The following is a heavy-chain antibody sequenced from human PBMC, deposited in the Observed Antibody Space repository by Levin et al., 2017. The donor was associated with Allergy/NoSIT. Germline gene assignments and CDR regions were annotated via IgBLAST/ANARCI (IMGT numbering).Heavy chain of an antibody. CDR1: GFTFSSYW. CDR3: VTSSAGPTR. V-gene: IGHV3-7*01. Sequence: GESLKISCAASGFTFSSYWMTWVRQAPGKGLEWVANIKEDGSEKSYVESVKGRFSISRDNAKNSLYLQMNSLRGDDTAVYYCVTSSAGPTRWGQGTLVTVSS. CDR2: IKEDGSEK. J-gene: IGHJ1*01.